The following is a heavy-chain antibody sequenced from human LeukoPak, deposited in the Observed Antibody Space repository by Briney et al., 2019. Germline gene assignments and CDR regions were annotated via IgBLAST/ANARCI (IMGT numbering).Heavy chain of an antibody. J-gene: IGHJ4*02. CDR2: INPNNGGT. Sequence: ASVKVSCKASGYIFIDYYMHWARQAPGQGLEWLGWINPNNGGTNYAQKFQGRVTMTRDTSTSTAYMELSSLRSEDTAVYYCATAEYYYDSSGYYTFDYWGQGTLVTVSS. D-gene: IGHD3-22*01. CDR3: ATAEYYYDSSGYYTFDY. V-gene: IGHV1-2*02. CDR1: GYIFIDYY.